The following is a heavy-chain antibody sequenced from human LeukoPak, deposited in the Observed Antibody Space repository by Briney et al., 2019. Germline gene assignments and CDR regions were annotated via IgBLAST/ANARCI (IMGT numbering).Heavy chain of an antibody. CDR2: IYYSGST. CDR1: SGSISSSSYY. V-gene: IGHV4-39*01. D-gene: IGHD2-2*01. Sequence: SETLSLTCTVSSGSISSSSYYWEWIRQPPGKGLEWIGSIYYSGSTYYNPSLKSRVTISLDTSKNQFSLKLSSVTAADTAVYYCANGLIVVVPAATGTWGQGTLVTVSS. J-gene: IGHJ4*02. CDR3: ANGLIVVVPAATGT.